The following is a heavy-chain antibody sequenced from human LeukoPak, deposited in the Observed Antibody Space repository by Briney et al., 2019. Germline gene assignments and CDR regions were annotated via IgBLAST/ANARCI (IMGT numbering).Heavy chain of an antibody. Sequence: GESLRISCKGSGYSFTSYWISWVRQMPGKGLEWMGRIDSSDSYTNYSPSFQGHVTISADKSISTAYLQWSSLKASDTAMYYCARRYDILTGPNWFDPWGQGTLVTVSS. J-gene: IGHJ5*02. D-gene: IGHD3-9*01. V-gene: IGHV5-10-1*01. CDR1: GYSFTSYW. CDR3: ARRYDILTGPNWFDP. CDR2: IDSSDSYT.